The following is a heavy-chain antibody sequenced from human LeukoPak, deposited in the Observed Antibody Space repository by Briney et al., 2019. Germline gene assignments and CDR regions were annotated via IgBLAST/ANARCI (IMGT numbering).Heavy chain of an antibody. Sequence: SETLSLTCTVSGGSISSYYWSWIRQPPGKGLEWIGRIYTSGSTNYNPSLKGRVTMSVDTSKNQFSLELSSVTAADTAVYYCARDHPPGNFYDYWGQGTLVTVSS. CDR1: GGSISSYY. CDR3: ARDHPPGNFYDY. D-gene: IGHD2/OR15-2a*01. V-gene: IGHV4-4*07. CDR2: IYTSGST. J-gene: IGHJ4*02.